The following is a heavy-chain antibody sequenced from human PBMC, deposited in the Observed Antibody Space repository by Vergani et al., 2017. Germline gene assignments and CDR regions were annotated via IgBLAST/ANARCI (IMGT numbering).Heavy chain of an antibody. V-gene: IGHV7-4-1*02. CDR2: IKTNTGNP. Sequence: QVKLVQSGAEVKKPGASVKVSCKASGYTLTSYAMNWVRQAPGQGLEWMGWIKTNTGNPTYAKGFTGRFVFSLDTSVSTAYLQSSSLKAEDTAVYYCAREPIAARGAYDYWGQGTLVTVSS. CDR3: AREPIAARGAYDY. CDR1: GYTLTSYA. D-gene: IGHD6-6*01. J-gene: IGHJ4*02.